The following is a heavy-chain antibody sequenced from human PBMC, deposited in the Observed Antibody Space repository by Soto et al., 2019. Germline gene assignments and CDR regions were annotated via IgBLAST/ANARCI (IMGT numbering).Heavy chain of an antibody. CDR1: GFTFRSYA. Sequence: QVQLVESGGGVVQPGRSLRLSCAASGFTFRSYAMHWVRQAPGKGLEWVAVISYDGSNKYYADSVKGRFTISRDNSKNTLYLQMNSLRAEDTAVYHCARGGRGVTDRFDPWGQGTLVTVSS. CDR2: ISYDGSNK. J-gene: IGHJ5*02. D-gene: IGHD3-10*01. CDR3: ARGGRGVTDRFDP. V-gene: IGHV3-30-3*01.